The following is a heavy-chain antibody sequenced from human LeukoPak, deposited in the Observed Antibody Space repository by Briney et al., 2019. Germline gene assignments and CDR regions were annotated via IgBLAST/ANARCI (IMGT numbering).Heavy chain of an antibody. CDR1: GFTFSSAA. D-gene: IGHD6-19*01. J-gene: IGHJ4*02. Sequence: GGSLRLSCAASGFTFSSAAMSWVRQAPGKGLEWVSIISSSGGSTYYADSVKGRFIISRDNSKNTLYLQMNSLRAEDTAVYYCAKGSRSIAVDNLCDYWGQGSLVTVSS. V-gene: IGHV3-23*01. CDR3: AKGSRSIAVDNLCDY. CDR2: ISSSGGST.